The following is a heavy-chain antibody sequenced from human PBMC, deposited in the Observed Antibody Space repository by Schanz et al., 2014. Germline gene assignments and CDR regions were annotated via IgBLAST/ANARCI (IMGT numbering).Heavy chain of an antibody. CDR3: ARDNRYYLFDY. V-gene: IGHV3-64*01. D-gene: IGHD3-16*02. Sequence: EVQLLESGGGLVEPGGSLRLSCAASTFTFSSDWMSWVRQAPGKGLEYVSSISSKGDMTFYGNSVKGRFTISRDNSKNTLYLQLGSLSAEDTAVYFCARDNRYYLFDYWGQGALVTVSS. CDR1: TFTFSSDW. CDR2: ISSKGDMT. J-gene: IGHJ4*02.